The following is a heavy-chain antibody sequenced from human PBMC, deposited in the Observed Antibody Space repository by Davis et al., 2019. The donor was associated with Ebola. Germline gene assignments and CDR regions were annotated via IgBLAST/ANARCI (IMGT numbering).Heavy chain of an antibody. CDR1: GGSISSYY. CDR2: IYYSGST. V-gene: IGHV4-59*12. D-gene: IGHD3-3*01. Sequence: MPSETLSLTCTVSGGSISSYYWSWIRQPPGKGLEWIGYIYYSGSTNYNPSLKSRVTISVDTSKNQFSLKLSSVTAADTAVYYCARGLRFLEWFRRRKNDAFDIWGQGTMVTVSS. CDR3: ARGLRFLEWFRRRKNDAFDI. J-gene: IGHJ3*02.